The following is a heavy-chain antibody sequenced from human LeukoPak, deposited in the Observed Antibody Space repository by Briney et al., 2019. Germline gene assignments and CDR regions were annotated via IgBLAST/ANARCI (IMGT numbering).Heavy chain of an antibody. Sequence: ASVKVSCKASGYTFTSSDITWVRQAPGQGLEWMGGMNPNSGKTGSARKFQGRVAMTKNISISTAYIEVSSLGYEDTATYYCARGRPGLASAGTYDFWGQGTLITVSS. V-gene: IGHV1-8*01. CDR1: GYTFTSSD. CDR3: ARGRPGLASAGTYDF. J-gene: IGHJ4*02. D-gene: IGHD6-13*01. CDR2: MNPNSGKT.